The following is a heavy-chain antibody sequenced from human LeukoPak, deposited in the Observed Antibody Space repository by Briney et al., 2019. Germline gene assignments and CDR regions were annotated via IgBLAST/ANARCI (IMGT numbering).Heavy chain of an antibody. D-gene: IGHD3-10*01. Sequence: SVKVSCKASGGTFSSYAISWVRQAPGQGLEWMGGIIPIFGTANYAQKFQGRVTMTEDTSTDTAYMELSSLRSEDTAVYYCATKDNYYGSGGFDYWGQGTLVTVSS. J-gene: IGHJ4*02. V-gene: IGHV1-69*06. CDR1: GGTFSSYA. CDR3: ATKDNYYGSGGFDY. CDR2: IIPIFGTA.